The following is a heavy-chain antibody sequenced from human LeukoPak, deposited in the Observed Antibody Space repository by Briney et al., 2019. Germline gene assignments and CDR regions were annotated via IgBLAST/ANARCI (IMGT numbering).Heavy chain of an antibody. J-gene: IGHJ4*02. CDR3: ARGFPQLERFDY. CDR1: GGTFSSYA. CDR2: IIPIFGIA. D-gene: IGHD1-1*01. V-gene: IGHV1-69*04. Sequence: SVKGSCKASGGTFSSYAISWVRQAPGQGLEWMGRIIPIFGIANYAQKFQGRVTITADKSTSTAYMELSSLRSEDTAVYYCARGFPQLERFDYWGQGTLVTVSS.